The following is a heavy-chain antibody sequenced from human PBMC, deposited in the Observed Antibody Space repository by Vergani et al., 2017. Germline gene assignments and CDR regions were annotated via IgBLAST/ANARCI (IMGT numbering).Heavy chain of an antibody. CDR3: ARSQPAVARDFDY. CDR2: ISWNSGSI. CDR1: GFTFDDYA. Sequence: EVQLVESGGGLVQPGRSLRLSCAASGFTFDDYAMHWVRQAPGKGLEWVSGISWNSGSIGYADSVKGRFTISRDNAKNSLYLQMNSLRAEDTAVYYCARSQPAVARDFDYWGQGTLVTVSS. J-gene: IGHJ4*02. D-gene: IGHD6-19*01. V-gene: IGHV3-9*01.